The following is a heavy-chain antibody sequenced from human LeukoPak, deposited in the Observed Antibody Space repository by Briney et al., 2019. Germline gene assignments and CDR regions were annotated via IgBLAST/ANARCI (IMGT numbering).Heavy chain of an antibody. CDR3: ARVRGFGELFYYYYYMDV. Sequence: ASVKVSCKASGYTFTSYDINWVRQAPGQGLEWMGWMNPNSGNTGYAQKFQGRVTMTRNTSISTAYMELSSLRSEDTAVYYCARVRGFGELFYYYYYMDVWGKGTTVTVSS. CDR2: MNPNSGNT. D-gene: IGHD3-10*01. J-gene: IGHJ6*03. CDR1: GYTFTSYD. V-gene: IGHV1-8*01.